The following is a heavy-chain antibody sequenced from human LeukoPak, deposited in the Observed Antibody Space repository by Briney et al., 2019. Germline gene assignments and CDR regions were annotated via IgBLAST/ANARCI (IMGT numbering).Heavy chain of an antibody. CDR3: ARVWDILTGYLDY. V-gene: IGHV1-8*02. CDR1: GYTFSTYD. Sequence: ASVKVSCKASGYTFSTYDINWARQATGQGLEWMGWMNPKTGYTGYAQEFQGRVTMTRDTSTSTVYMELSSLRSEDTAVYYCARVWDILTGYLDYWGQGTLVTVSS. D-gene: IGHD3-9*01. CDR2: MNPKTGYT. J-gene: IGHJ4*02.